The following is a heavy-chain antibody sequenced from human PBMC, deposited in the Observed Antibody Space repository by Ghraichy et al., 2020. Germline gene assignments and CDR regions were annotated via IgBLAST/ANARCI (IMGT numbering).Heavy chain of an antibody. CDR2: ISGSGGST. CDR3: AKDLTWCSSTSCYPYYYGMDV. J-gene: IGHJ6*02. Sequence: GGSLRLSCAASGFTFSSYAMSWVRQAPGKGLEWVSAISGSGGSTYYADSVKGRFTISRDNSKNTLYLQMNSLRAEDTAVYYCAKDLTWCSSTSCYPYYYGMDVWGQGTTVTVSS. D-gene: IGHD2-2*01. CDR1: GFTFSSYA. V-gene: IGHV3-23*01.